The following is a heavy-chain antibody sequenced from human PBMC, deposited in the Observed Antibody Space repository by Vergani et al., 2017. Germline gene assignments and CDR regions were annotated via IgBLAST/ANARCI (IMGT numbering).Heavy chain of an antibody. Sequence: QVQLVQSGAEVKKPGASVKVSCKASGYTFTGYYMHWVRQAPGQGLEWMGWINPNSGGTNYAQKFQGRVTMTRDTSISTAYMELSRLRSDDTAVYYCARSSRLWFGELLPPSYYYGMDVWGQGTTVTVSS. J-gene: IGHJ6*02. CDR2: INPNSGGT. CDR3: ARSSRLWFGELLPPSYYYGMDV. V-gene: IGHV1-2*02. D-gene: IGHD3-10*01. CDR1: GYTFTGYY.